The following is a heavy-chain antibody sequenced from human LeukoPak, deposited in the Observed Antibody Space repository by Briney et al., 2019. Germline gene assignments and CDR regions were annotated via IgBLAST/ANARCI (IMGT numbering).Heavy chain of an antibody. D-gene: IGHD3-10*01. Sequence: SETLSLTCTVSGGSISSSSYYWGWIRQPPGKGLEWIGSIYYSGSTYYNPSLKSRVTISVDTSKKQFSLKLRSVTAADTAVYYCAATYYYTSGSYSNFDYWGQGTLVTVSS. CDR3: AATYYYTSGSYSNFDY. V-gene: IGHV4-39*07. CDR2: IYYSGST. CDR1: GGSISSSSYY. J-gene: IGHJ4*02.